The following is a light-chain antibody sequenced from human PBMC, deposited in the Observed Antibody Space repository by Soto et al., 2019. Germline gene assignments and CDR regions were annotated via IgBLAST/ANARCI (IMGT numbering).Light chain of an antibody. CDR3: ETWDNNSVV. CDR2: LEGSGSY. V-gene: IGLV4-60*02. CDR1: SGHRTYI. Sequence: QSVLTQSSSASASLGSSVKLTCTLSSGHRTYIIAWHQQQPGKAPRYLMKLEGSGSYNKGSGVPDRFSGSSSGADRYLTISNLQFEDEADYYCETWDNNSVVFGGGTKLTVL. J-gene: IGLJ2*01.